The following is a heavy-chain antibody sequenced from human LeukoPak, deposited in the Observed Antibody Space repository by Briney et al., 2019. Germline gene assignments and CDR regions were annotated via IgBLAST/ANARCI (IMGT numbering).Heavy chain of an antibody. Sequence: SVKVSCKASGGTFSSYAISWVRQAPGQGLEWMGRIIPILGIANYAQKFQGRVTITADESTSTAYMELSSLRSEDTAVYYCARGGGYEDLFDPWGQGTLVTVSS. CDR2: IIPILGIA. CDR1: GGTFSSYA. CDR3: ARGGGYEDLFDP. D-gene: IGHD3-16*01. J-gene: IGHJ5*02. V-gene: IGHV1-69*04.